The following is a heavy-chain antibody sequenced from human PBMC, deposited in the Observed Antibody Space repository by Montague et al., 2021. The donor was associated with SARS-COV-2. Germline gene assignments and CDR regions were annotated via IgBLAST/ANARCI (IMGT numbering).Heavy chain of an antibody. Sequence: SETRSLTCAVSGGSFNGYYWGWIRQPPGKGLEWVGEINHRGSTTXNPSLKSRVTISADTSKNQFSLKLTSVTAADTATYCCARGKEDFTMTGAVDTAASYYFGSRGPGTHVTVAS. V-gene: IGHV4-34*01. CDR1: GGSFNGYY. CDR2: INHRGST. D-gene: IGHD3-22*01. CDR3: ARGKEDFTMTGAVDTAASYYFGS. J-gene: IGHJ4*02.